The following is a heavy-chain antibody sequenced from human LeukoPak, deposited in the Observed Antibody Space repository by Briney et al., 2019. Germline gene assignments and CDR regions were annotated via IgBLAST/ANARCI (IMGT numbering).Heavy chain of an antibody. V-gene: IGHV4-59*01. CDR1: GGSISSYY. CDR2: IYYSGST. D-gene: IGHD2/OR15-2a*01. Sequence: PSETLSLTCTVSGGSISSYYWSWIRQPPGKGLEWIGYIYYSGSTNYNPSLKSRVTISVDTSKNQFSLKLSSVTAADTAVYYCARGHRFYDGKYYFDYWGQGTLVTVSS. J-gene: IGHJ4*02. CDR3: ARGHRFYDGKYYFDY.